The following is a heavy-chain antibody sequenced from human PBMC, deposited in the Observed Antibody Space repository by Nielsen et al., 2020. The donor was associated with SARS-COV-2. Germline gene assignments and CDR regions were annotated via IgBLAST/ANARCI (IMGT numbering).Heavy chain of an antibody. D-gene: IGHD3-22*01. V-gene: IGHV4-39*01. J-gene: IGHJ4*02. Sequence: SETLSLTCTVSGGSISSYDWYWGWIRQPPGKGLEWIGNSYYSGSTYYNPSLKSRVTTSVDTSKNQFSLKLSSVTAADTAVYYCASRDHESSGYDNWGQGTLVTVSS. CDR2: SYYSGST. CDR1: GGSISSYDWY. CDR3: ASRDHESSGYDN.